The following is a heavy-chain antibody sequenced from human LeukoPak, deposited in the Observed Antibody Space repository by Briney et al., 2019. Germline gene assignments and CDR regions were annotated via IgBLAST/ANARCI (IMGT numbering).Heavy chain of an antibody. CDR2: IDSDGRST. CDR3: AKDYYDRYFDY. Sequence: GGSLRLSCAASGFTLSSYWMHWVRQAPGKGLVWVSGIDSDGRSTSYADSVKGRFTISRDNSKNTLYLQMNSLRAEDTALYYCAKDYYDRYFDYWGQGTLVTVSS. J-gene: IGHJ4*02. CDR1: GFTLSSYW. V-gene: IGHV3-74*01. D-gene: IGHD3-22*01.